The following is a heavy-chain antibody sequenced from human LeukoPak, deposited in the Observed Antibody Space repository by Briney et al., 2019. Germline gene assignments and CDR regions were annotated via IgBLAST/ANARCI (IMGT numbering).Heavy chain of an antibody. CDR1: GYSISSGFY. Sequence: PSETLSLTCTVSGYSISSGFYWGWIRQPPGKGPEWMGSIFHTGTTYYSPSLRGRITISVDTSKNQFSLKLTSVTAADTAVYYCARLRPDLTSWGLGRLVTVSS. J-gene: IGHJ5*02. V-gene: IGHV4-38-2*02. CDR3: ARLRPDLTS. CDR2: IFHTGTT. D-gene: IGHD3-9*01.